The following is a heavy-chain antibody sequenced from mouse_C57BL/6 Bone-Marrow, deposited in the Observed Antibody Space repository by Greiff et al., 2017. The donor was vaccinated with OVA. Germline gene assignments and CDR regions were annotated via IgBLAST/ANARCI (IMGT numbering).Heavy chain of an antibody. J-gene: IGHJ3*01. Sequence: VQLQQSGPGLVQPSQSLSITCTVSGFSLTSYGVHWVRQPPGKGLEWLGVIWSGGSTDYNAAFISRLSISKDNSKSQVFFKMNSLQADDTAIYYSAAYDYDGSWFAYWGQGTLVTVSA. V-gene: IGHV2-4*01. D-gene: IGHD2-4*01. CDR1: GFSLTSYG. CDR3: AAYDYDGSWFAY. CDR2: IWSGGST.